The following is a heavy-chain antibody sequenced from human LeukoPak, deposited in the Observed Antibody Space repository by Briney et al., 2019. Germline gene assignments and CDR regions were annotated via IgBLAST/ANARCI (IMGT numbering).Heavy chain of an antibody. Sequence: PGGSLRLSCAASGFTFSSYSMNWVRQAPGKGPEWVSSISSSSSYIYYADSVKGRFTISRDNAKNSLYLQMNSLRAEDTAVYYCARVGDTLDAFDIWGQGTMVTVSS. CDR3: ARVGDTLDAFDI. V-gene: IGHV3-21*01. J-gene: IGHJ3*02. CDR2: ISSSSSYI. CDR1: GFTFSSYS. D-gene: IGHD2-2*02.